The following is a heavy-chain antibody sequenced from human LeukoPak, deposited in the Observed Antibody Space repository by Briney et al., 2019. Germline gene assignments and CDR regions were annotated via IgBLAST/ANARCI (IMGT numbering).Heavy chain of an antibody. CDR2: IYYSGST. CDR3: ARGSVIQRNYDFWSGYYPFDY. Sequence: SQTLSLTCTVSGGSISSGDYYWSWIRQPPGKGLEWIGYIYYSGSTYYNPSLKSRVTISVDTSKNQFSLKLSSVTAADTAVYYCARGSVIQRNYDFWSGYYPFDYWGQGTLVTVSS. D-gene: IGHD3-3*01. CDR1: GGSISSGDYY. J-gene: IGHJ4*02. V-gene: IGHV4-30-4*08.